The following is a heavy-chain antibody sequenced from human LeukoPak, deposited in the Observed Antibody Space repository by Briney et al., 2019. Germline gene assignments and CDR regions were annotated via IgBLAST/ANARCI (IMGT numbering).Heavy chain of an antibody. J-gene: IGHJ6*03. D-gene: IGHD2-21*02. V-gene: IGHV4-61*10. CDR2: IYSSGST. Sequence: KPSETLSLTCTVSGGSISSGSYYWNWIRQPAGKGLEWIGCIYSSGSTNYNPSLKSRVTISVDTSKNQFSLKLSSVTAADTAVYYCARVVCGGDCYYYYYYYMDVWGKGTTVTVSS. CDR3: ARVVCGGDCYYYYYYYMDV. CDR1: GGSISSGSYY.